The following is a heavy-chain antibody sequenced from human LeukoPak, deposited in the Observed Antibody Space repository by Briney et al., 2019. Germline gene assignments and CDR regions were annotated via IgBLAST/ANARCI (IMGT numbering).Heavy chain of an antibody. CDR1: GGSISSYY. CDR3: ARAPGRSYGLYWLDP. Sequence: SETLSLTCTVSGGSISSYYWSWVRQPAGKGLEWIGRIYASGNTNYNPSLKSRVTISVDTSKNQFSLKLNSVTAADTAVYYCARAPGRSYGLYWLDPWGQGTLVTVSS. V-gene: IGHV4-4*07. D-gene: IGHD1-26*01. CDR2: IYASGNT. J-gene: IGHJ5*02.